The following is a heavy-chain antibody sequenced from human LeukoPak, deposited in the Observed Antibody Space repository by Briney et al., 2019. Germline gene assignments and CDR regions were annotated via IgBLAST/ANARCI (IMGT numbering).Heavy chain of an antibody. J-gene: IGHJ4*02. D-gene: IGHD3-3*01. Sequence: SQTLSLTCAVSGGSISSGAYSWSWIRQPPGKGLEWIGYIYHSGSTYYNPSLKSRVTISVDRSKNQFSLKLSSVTAADTAVYYCARVYYDFWSGYYSYYFDYWGQGTLVTVSS. CDR3: ARVYYDFWSGYYSYYFDY. V-gene: IGHV4-30-2*01. CDR1: GGSISSGAYS. CDR2: IYHSGST.